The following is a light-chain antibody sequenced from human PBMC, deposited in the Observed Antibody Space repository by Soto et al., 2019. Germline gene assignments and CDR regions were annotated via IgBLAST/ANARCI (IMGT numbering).Light chain of an antibody. Sequence: DIVVTQSPLSLPATPGAPASISCRSSQSLLQSNGNSYLHWYVQKPGQSPQLLIYMASTRASGVPDRFSGSGSGTDFTLKISRVEAEDVGVYYCMQTIQRASTFGQGT. CDR2: MAS. CDR1: QSLLQSNGNSY. V-gene: IGKV2-28*01. CDR3: MQTIQRAST. J-gene: IGKJ1*01.